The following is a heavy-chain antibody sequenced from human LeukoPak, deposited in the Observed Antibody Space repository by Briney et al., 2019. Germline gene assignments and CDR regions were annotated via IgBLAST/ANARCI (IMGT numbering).Heavy chain of an antibody. J-gene: IGHJ4*02. CDR2: IYYSGST. CDR1: GGSISDNSYY. Sequence: SETLSLTCTVSGGSISDNSYYWGWIRQPPGKGLEWIGTIYYSGSTYYNPSLKSRVTISVDTSKNQFSLKLSSVTAADTAVYYCARVRDGYNYRIDGWGQGTLVTVSS. CDR3: ARVRDGYNYRIDG. V-gene: IGHV4-39*07. D-gene: IGHD5-24*01.